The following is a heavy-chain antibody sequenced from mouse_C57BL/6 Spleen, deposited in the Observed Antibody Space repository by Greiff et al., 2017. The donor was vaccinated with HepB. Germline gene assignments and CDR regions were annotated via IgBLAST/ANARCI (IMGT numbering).Heavy chain of an antibody. CDR2: IDPSDSET. V-gene: IGHV1-52*01. J-gene: IGHJ1*03. Sequence: QVQLQQPGAELVRPGSSVKLSCKASGYTFTSYWMHWVKQRPIQGLEWIGNIDPSDSETHYNQKFKDKATLTVDKSSSTAYMQLSSLTSEDSAVYYCAPIYYDYDGGNWYFDVWGTGTTVTVSS. CDR3: APIYYDYDGGNWYFDV. CDR1: GYTFTSYW. D-gene: IGHD2-4*01.